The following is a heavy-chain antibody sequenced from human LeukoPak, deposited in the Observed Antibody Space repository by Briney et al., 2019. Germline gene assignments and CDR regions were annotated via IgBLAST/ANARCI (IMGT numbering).Heavy chain of an antibody. CDR3: ARAVGATTAHY. CDR1: GYTFTSYD. D-gene: IGHD1-26*01. Sequence: ASVKVSCKASGYTFTSYDINWVRQATGQGLEWMGWMNPNSGNTGYAQKFQGRVTITADKSTSTAYMELSSLRSEDTAVYYCARAVGATTAHYWGQGTLVTVSS. CDR2: MNPNSGNT. J-gene: IGHJ4*02. V-gene: IGHV1-8*01.